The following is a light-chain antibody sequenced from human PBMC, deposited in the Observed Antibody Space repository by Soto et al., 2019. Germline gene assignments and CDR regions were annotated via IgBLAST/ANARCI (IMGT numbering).Light chain of an antibody. CDR1: SSDVGSYNL. Sequence: SALTQPASVSGSPGQSITISCTGTSSDVGSYNLVSWYQQHPGKAPKPMIYEGSKRPSGVSNRFSGSKSGNTASLTISGVQAEDEAEDYCCSYAGSSVAFGGGTKLTVL. CDR2: EGS. V-gene: IGLV2-23*01. CDR3: CSYAGSSVA. J-gene: IGLJ2*01.